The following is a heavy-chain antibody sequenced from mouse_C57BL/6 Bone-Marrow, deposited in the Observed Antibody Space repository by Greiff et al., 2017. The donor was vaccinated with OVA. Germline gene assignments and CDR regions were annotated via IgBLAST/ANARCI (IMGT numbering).Heavy chain of an antibody. D-gene: IGHD2-4*01. CDR3: ARDDYGFYAMDY. V-gene: IGHV1-80*01. CDR1: GYAFSSYW. CDR2: IYPGDGDT. Sequence: VKLQESGAELVKPGASVKISCKASGYAFSSYWMNWVKQRPGKGLEWIGQIYPGDGDTNYNGKFKGKATLTADKSSSTAYMQLSSLTSEDSAVYFCARDDYGFYAMDYWGQGTSVTVSS. J-gene: IGHJ4*01.